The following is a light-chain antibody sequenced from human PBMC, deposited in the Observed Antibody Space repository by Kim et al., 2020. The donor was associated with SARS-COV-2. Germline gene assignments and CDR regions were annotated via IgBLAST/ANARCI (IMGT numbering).Light chain of an antibody. CDR1: SLRSYY. J-gene: IGLJ3*02. Sequence: SSELTQDPAVSVALGQTVRITCQGDSLRSYYASWYQQKPGQAPVLVIYGKNNRPSGIPDRFSGSSSGNTASLTITGAQAEDEADYYCNSRDSSGTMEFGGGTQLTVL. CDR2: GKN. V-gene: IGLV3-19*01. CDR3: NSRDSSGTME.